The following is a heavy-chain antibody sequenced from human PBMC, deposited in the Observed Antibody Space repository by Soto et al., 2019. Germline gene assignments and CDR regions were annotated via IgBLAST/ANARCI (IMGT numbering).Heavy chain of an antibody. Sequence: EVQLLESGGALVQPGGSLRLSCAASGFTFTNYAMTWVPKPPGKGWEWVSTISGGGSITYYADSLKGRFTISRDNSKNTLYLQINSLRAEDTAVYYCAKTIRGGYSSSWYYCDYWGQGTLVTVSS. CDR3: AKTIRGGYSSSWYYCDY. D-gene: IGHD6-13*01. CDR2: ISGGGSIT. CDR1: GFTFTNYA. J-gene: IGHJ4*02. V-gene: IGHV3-23*01.